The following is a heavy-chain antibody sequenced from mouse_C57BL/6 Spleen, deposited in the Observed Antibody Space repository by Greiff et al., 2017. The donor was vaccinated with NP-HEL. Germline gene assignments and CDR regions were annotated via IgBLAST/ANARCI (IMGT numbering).Heavy chain of an antibody. Sequence: QVQLQQPGAELVMPGASVKLSCKASGYTFTSYWMHWVKQRPGQGLEWIGEIDPSDSYTNYNQKFKGKSTLTVDKSSSTAYMQLSSLTSEDAAVYYCARAITTVNYCDYWGKGTTLTVSS. CDR2: IDPSDSYT. CDR1: GYTFTSYW. CDR3: ARAITTVNYCDY. D-gene: IGHD1-1*01. J-gene: IGHJ2*01. V-gene: IGHV1-69*01.